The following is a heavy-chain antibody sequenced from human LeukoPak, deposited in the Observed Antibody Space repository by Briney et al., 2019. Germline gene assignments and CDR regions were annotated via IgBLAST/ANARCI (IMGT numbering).Heavy chain of an antibody. Sequence: PGGSLSLSCAASGFTFSNFGMHWVREAPGKGLEWVAVISYDGKNEYYTDSVKGRSTISRDNAKNTLYLQMNSLRAEDTAVYYCARVEYFDWLLDYYFDYWGQGTLVTVSS. CDR2: ISYDGKNE. V-gene: IGHV3-30*03. CDR3: ARVEYFDWLLDYYFDY. J-gene: IGHJ4*02. CDR1: GFTFSNFG. D-gene: IGHD3-9*01.